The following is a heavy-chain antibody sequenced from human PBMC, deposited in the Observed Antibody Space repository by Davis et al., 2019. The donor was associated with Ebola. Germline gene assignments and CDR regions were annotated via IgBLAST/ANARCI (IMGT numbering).Heavy chain of an antibody. CDR1: GGSITSYF. D-gene: IGHD6-13*01. CDR3: ARGYRVAAADS. J-gene: IGHJ4*02. CDR2: ISTGGST. Sequence: PSETLSLTCLVSGGSITSYFWSWFRQPAGKGLQWIGRISTGGSTDYSPSLRSRVTMSLDTSRNQFSLKLNSVTAADTAVYYCARGYRVAAADSWGQGTLVKVSS. V-gene: IGHV4-4*07.